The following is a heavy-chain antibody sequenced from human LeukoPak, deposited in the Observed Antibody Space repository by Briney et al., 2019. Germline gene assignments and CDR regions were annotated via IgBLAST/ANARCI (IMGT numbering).Heavy chain of an antibody. CDR2: IIPIFGTA. Sequence: GASVKVSCKASGGTFGSYAISWVRQAPGQGLEWMGGIIPIFGTANYAQKFQGRVTITADESTSTAYMELSSLRSEDTAVYYCATHPTSYDYVWGGFDYWGQGTLVTVSS. J-gene: IGHJ4*02. CDR3: ATHPTSYDYVWGGFDY. CDR1: GGTFGSYA. V-gene: IGHV1-69*01. D-gene: IGHD3-16*01.